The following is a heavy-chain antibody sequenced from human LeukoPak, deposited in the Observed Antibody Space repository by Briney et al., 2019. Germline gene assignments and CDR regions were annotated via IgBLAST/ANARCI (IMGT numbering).Heavy chain of an antibody. CDR2: IYYSGST. Sequence: SETLSLTCTVSGGSISSSSYYWGWIRQPPGKGLEWIGSIYYSGSTNYNPSLKSRVTISVDTSKNQFSLKLSSVTAADTAVYYCAREKRVRGVTRYYYYYYYMDVWGKGTTVTISS. CDR1: GGSISSSSYY. V-gene: IGHV4-39*07. D-gene: IGHD3-10*01. CDR3: AREKRVRGVTRYYYYYYYMDV. J-gene: IGHJ6*03.